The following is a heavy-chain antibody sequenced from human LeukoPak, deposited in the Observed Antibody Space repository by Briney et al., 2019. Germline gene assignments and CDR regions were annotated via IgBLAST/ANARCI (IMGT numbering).Heavy chain of an antibody. V-gene: IGHV4-38-2*01. CDR2: IYHSGST. D-gene: IGHD6-13*01. J-gene: IGHJ5*02. Sequence: SETLSLTCAVSGYSISGGHYWGWIRQPPGKGLEWIGSIYHSGSTYYNPSLKSRVTISVDTPKNQFSLKLRSVTAADTAVYYSARHPDGYSSSWYSSPWGQGTLVTVSS. CDR3: ARHPDGYSSSWYSSP. CDR1: GYSISGGHY.